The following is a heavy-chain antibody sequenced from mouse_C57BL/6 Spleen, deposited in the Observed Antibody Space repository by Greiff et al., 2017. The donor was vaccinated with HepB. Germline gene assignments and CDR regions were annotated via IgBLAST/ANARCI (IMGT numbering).Heavy chain of an antibody. CDR3: ARDPSFYYFDY. CDR2: IDPSDSYT. CDR1: GYTFTSYW. V-gene: IGHV1-59*01. D-gene: IGHD3-1*01. J-gene: IGHJ2*01. Sequence: QVQLQQPGAELVRPGTSVKLSCKASGYTFTSYWMHWVKQRPGQGLEWIGVIDPSDSYTNYNQKFKGKATLTVDTSSSTAYMQLSSLTSEDSAVYYCARDPSFYYFDYWGQGTTLTVSS.